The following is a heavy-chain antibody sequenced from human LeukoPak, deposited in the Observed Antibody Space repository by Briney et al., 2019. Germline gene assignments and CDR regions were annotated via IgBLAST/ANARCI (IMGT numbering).Heavy chain of an antibody. V-gene: IGHV1-46*03. CDR3: ARPRAIYGSGSYLFDY. Sequence: ASVKVSCKASGYTFTCYYMHWVRQAPGQGLEWMGIINPSGGSTSYAQKFQGRVTMTRDTSTSTVYMELSSLRSEDTAVYYCARPRAIYGSGSYLFDYWGQGTLVTVSS. CDR2: INPSGGST. D-gene: IGHD3-10*01. J-gene: IGHJ4*02. CDR1: GYTFTCYY.